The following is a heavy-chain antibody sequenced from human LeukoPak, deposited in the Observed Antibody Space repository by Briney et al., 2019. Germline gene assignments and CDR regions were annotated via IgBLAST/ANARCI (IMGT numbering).Heavy chain of an antibody. CDR1: GGSISSYY. D-gene: IGHD7-27*01. V-gene: IGHV4-59*01. Sequence: SETLSLTCTVSGGSISSYYWSWIRQPPGKGLEWIGYIYYSGSTNYNPSLKSRVTKSVDTSKNQFSLKLSSVTAADTAVYYCARGGPKWGALDIWGQGTMVTVSS. J-gene: IGHJ3*02. CDR3: ARGGPKWGALDI. CDR2: IYYSGST.